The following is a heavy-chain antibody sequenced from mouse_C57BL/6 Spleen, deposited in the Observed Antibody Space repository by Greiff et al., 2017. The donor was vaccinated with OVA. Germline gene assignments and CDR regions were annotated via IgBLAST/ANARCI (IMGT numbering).Heavy chain of an antibody. CDR2: IDPSDSYT. V-gene: IGHV1-69*01. CDR3: ARERDFAY. Sequence: VQLQQPGAELVMPGASVKLSCKASGYTFTSYWMHWVKQRPGQGLEWIGEIDPSDSYTNYNQKFKGKSTLTVDKSSSTAYMQLSSLTSEDSAVYYCARERDFAYWGQGTLVTVSA. J-gene: IGHJ3*01. CDR1: GYTFTSYW.